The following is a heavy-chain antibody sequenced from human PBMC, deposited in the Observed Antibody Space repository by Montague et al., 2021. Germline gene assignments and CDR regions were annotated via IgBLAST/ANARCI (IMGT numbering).Heavy chain of an antibody. V-gene: IGHV4-39*01. CDR1: GDSISSSSYN. CDR3: TRHVHMTWPEPSPGFDY. CDR2: VHYSGRP. J-gene: IGHJ4*02. D-gene: IGHD1-1*01. Sequence: SETLSLTCTVSGDSISSSSYNWGWIRQPPGKGLEWIGSVHYSGRPYYNPSLKSRVTVYVDTSKNQLSLKLSSVTAADTAVYYCTRHVHMTWPEPSPGFDYGGQRTLVTVAS.